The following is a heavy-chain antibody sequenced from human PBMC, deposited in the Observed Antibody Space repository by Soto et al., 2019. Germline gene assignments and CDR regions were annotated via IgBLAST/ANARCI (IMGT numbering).Heavy chain of an antibody. D-gene: IGHD6-19*01. Sequence: SETLSLTCTVSGGSISSSSYYWGWIRQPPGKGLEWIGSIYYSGSTNYNTSLKSRVTISVDTSKNHFSLKLSSVTAADTAVYFCARHGGWPTDYYYYGMDVWGQGTTVTVSS. V-gene: IGHV4-39*07. CDR2: IYYSGST. CDR1: GGSISSSSYY. CDR3: ARHGGWPTDYYYYGMDV. J-gene: IGHJ6*02.